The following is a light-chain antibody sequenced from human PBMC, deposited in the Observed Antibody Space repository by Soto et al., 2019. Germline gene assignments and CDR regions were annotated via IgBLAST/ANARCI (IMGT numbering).Light chain of an antibody. CDR1: QTISNSY. Sequence: IVMTHSRSTLSLSPVERATVACRASQTISNSYLAWYQQKPGQAPRLLIYEASRRATGIPDRFSGSGSGTDFTLTISGLQSEDFAVYFCQQYNNWPLAFGPGTKVHIK. CDR3: QQYNNWPLA. V-gene: IGKV3D-15*01. CDR2: EAS. J-gene: IGKJ3*01.